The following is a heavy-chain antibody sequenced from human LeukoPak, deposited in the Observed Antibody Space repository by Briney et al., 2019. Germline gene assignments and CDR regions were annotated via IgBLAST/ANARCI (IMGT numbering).Heavy chain of an antibody. D-gene: IGHD6-19*01. CDR1: GGSISSYY. V-gene: IGHV4-59*01. Sequence: SETLSLTCTVSGGSISSYYWSWIRQPPGKGLEWIGYIYYSGSTNYNPSLKSRVTISVVTSKNQFSLKLSSVTAADTAVYYCARESIAVAGNRLGYYYGMDVWGQGTTVTVSS. CDR2: IYYSGST. CDR3: ARESIAVAGNRLGYYYGMDV. J-gene: IGHJ6*02.